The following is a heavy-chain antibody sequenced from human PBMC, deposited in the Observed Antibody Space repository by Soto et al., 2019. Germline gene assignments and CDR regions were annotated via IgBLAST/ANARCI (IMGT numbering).Heavy chain of an antibody. J-gene: IGHJ4*02. CDR2: IDPSDSYT. V-gene: IGHV5-10-1*01. CDR3: ARLYSSSWYEVDY. CDR1: GYSFTSYW. Sequence: ESLKISCKGSGYSFTSYWISWVRQMPGKGLEWMGRIDPSDSYTNYSPSFQGHVTISADKSISTAYLQWSSLKASDTAMYCCARLYSSSWYEVDYWGQGTLVTVSS. D-gene: IGHD6-13*01.